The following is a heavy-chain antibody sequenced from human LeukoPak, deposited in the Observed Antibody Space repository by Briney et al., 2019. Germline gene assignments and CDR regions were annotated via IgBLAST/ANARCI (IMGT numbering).Heavy chain of an antibody. CDR1: GGSISSHY. D-gene: IGHD3-10*01. CDR3: ARGNPPYMVRGVPFDY. CDR2: IYYSGST. V-gene: IGHV4-59*11. Sequence: SDTLSLTCTVPGGSISSHYWSWIRQPPGKGLEWIGYIYYSGSTNYNPSLKSRVPISVDTSKNQFSLKLSSVTAADTAVYYCARGNPPYMVRGVPFDYWGQGTLVTVSS. J-gene: IGHJ4*02.